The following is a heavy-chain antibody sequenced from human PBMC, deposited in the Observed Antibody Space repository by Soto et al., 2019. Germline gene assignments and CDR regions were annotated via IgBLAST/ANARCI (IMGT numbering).Heavy chain of an antibody. CDR3: VEGWNDF. CDR1: GFMFSSAW. V-gene: IGHV3-15*01. CDR2: IKSKRDGGTT. J-gene: IGHJ4*02. Sequence: HLVESGGDLVKPGGSLRLSCAASGFMFSSAWMSWVRQAPGKGLEWVGRIKSKRDGGTTDYAPPVKGRFVTSRDDSKNTLYLQMNSLKTDDTAVYYCVEGWNDFWGQGTLVAVSS. D-gene: IGHD1-1*01.